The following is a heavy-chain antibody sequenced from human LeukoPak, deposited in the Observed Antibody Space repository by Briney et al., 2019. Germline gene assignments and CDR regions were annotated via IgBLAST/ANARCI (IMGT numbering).Heavy chain of an antibody. D-gene: IGHD2-2*01. V-gene: IGHV4-30-4*01. CDR3: ARAQEYCSSTSCHNWFDP. CDR1: GGSISSGDYY. J-gene: IGHJ5*02. CDR2: IYYSGST. Sequence: SETLSLTCTVSGGSISSGDYYWSWIRQPPGKGLEWIGYIYYSGSTYYNPSLKSRVTISVDTSKNQFSLKLSSVTAADTAVYYCARAQEYCSSTSCHNWFDPWGQGTLVTVSS.